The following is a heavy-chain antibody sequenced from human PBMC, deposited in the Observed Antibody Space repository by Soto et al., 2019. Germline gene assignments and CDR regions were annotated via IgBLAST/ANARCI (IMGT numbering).Heavy chain of an antibody. D-gene: IGHD3-3*01. V-gene: IGHV3-33*01. J-gene: IGHJ6*02. CDR3: ARSQSLLGTIFGVANYGMDV. CDR2: IWYDGSNK. CDR1: GFTFSSYG. Sequence: GSLRLSCAASGFTFSSYGMHWVRQAPGKGLEWVAVIWYDGSNKYYADSVKGRFTISRDNSKNTLYLQMNSLRAEDTAVYYCARSQSLLGTIFGVANYGMDVWGQGTTVTVSS.